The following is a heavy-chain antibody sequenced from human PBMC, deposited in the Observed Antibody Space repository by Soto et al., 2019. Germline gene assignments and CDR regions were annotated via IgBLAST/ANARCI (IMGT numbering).Heavy chain of an antibody. J-gene: IGHJ6*02. CDR2: TYYRSKWYN. CDR1: GDSVSSNSAA. V-gene: IGHV6-1*01. Sequence: SQTLSLTCVISGDSVSSNSAAWNWIRQSPSRGLEWLGRTYYRSKWYNDYAVSVKSRITINPDTSKNQFSLQLNSVTPEDTAVYYCARVSWYGYYYYYYGMDVWGQGTTVTVSS. D-gene: IGHD6-13*01. CDR3: ARVSWYGYYYYYYGMDV.